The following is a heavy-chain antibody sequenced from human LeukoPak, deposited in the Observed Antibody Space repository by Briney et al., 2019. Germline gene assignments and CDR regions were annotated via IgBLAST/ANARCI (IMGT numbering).Heavy chain of an antibody. Sequence: GGSLRLSCAASGFTLSNAWMSWVRPAPGEGLEWVGRIKCRTDGRTTAYAAPGKGRFTISRDDSTNTLYLQMNSLKTEDTAVYYCTRNYDILTGYYRRSDAFDIWGQGTMVTVSS. D-gene: IGHD3-9*01. CDR1: GFTLSNAW. V-gene: IGHV3-15*01. CDR2: IKCRTDGRTT. CDR3: TRNYDILTGYYRRSDAFDI. J-gene: IGHJ3*02.